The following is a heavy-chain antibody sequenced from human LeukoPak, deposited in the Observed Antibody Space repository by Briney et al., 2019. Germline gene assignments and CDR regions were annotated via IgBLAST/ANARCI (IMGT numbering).Heavy chain of an antibody. Sequence: ASVKVSCKASGYTFTGYYMHWVRQATGQGLEWMGWMNPNSGNTGYAQKFQGRVTMTRNTSISTAYMELSSLRSEDTAMYYCARGGGYYYDSSGYSNWFDPWGQGTLVTVSS. D-gene: IGHD3-22*01. J-gene: IGHJ5*02. V-gene: IGHV1-8*02. CDR3: ARGGGYYYDSSGYSNWFDP. CDR2: MNPNSGNT. CDR1: GYTFTGYY.